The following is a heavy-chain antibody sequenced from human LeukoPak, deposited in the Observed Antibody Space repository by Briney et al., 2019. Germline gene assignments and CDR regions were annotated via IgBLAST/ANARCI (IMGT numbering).Heavy chain of an antibody. CDR3: ARGLSPTYYYDSSGHY. D-gene: IGHD3-22*01. CDR2: ISAYNGNT. V-gene: IGHV1-18*01. Sequence: ASVKVSCKASGYTFTSYGTSWVRQAPGQGLEWMGWISAYNGNTNYAQKLQGRVTMTTDTSTSTAYMELRSLRSDDTAVYYCARGLSPTYYYDSSGHYWGQGTLVTVSS. J-gene: IGHJ4*02. CDR1: GYTFTSYG.